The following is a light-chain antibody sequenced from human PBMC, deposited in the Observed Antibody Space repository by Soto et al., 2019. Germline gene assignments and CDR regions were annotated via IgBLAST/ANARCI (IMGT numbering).Light chain of an antibody. J-gene: IGLJ2*01. V-gene: IGLV2-14*01. CDR2: DVT. CDR3: TSYTITSTHVL. CDR1: NSDVGDYNY. Sequence: QSALTQPASVSGSPGQSITISCTGTNSDVGDYNYVSWYQQHPGKAPKLMIYDVTNRPSGVSNRFSCSKSGNTASLTISGLQAEDEADYYCTSYTITSTHVLFGGGTKLTVL.